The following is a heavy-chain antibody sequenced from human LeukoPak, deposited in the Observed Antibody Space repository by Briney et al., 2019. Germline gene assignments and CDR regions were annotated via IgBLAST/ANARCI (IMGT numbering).Heavy chain of an antibody. CDR3: ARAPSLWDNYYYYYYGMDV. CDR2: LSGSGAST. D-gene: IGHD2/OR15-2a*01. CDR1: GFAFSTYA. J-gene: IGHJ6*02. V-gene: IGHV3-23*01. Sequence: GGSLRLSCAASGFAFSTYAMSWVRQAPGKGLEWVSALSGSGASTYYADSVKGRFTISRDNSKNTLYLQMNSLRAEDTAVYYCARAPSLWDNYYYYYYGMDVWGQGTTVTVSS.